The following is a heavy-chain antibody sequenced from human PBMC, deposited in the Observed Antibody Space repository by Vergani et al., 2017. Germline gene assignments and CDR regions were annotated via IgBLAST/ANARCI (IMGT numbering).Heavy chain of an antibody. Sequence: QVQLQESGPGLVKPSETLSLTCTVSGGSISSYYWSWIRQPPGKGLEWIGYIYYSGSTNYNPSLKSRVTISVDTSKNRFSLKLSSVTAADTAVYYCARVRIAAQPHFDYWGQGTLVTVSS. V-gene: IGHV4-59*01. D-gene: IGHD6-6*01. CDR3: ARVRIAAQPHFDY. CDR1: GGSISSYY. J-gene: IGHJ4*02. CDR2: IYYSGST.